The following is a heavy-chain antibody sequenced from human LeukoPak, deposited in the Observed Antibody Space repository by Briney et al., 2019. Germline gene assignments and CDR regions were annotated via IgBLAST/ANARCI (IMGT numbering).Heavy chain of an antibody. D-gene: IGHD3-9*01. Sequence: GGSLRLSCAASGFTFSLYWMNWVRRAPGKGLEWVANIKQDGSEKNYVDSVKGRFTISRDNAKNSLYLQMNNLRVEDTAMYYCAGGTGFIIKDWGQGTLATVSS. J-gene: IGHJ4*02. CDR3: AGGTGFIIKD. V-gene: IGHV3-7*03. CDR2: IKQDGSEK. CDR1: GFTFSLYW.